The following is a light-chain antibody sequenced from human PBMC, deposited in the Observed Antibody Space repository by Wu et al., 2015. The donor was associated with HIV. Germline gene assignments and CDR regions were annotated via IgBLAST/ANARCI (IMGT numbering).Light chain of an antibody. CDR2: AAS. CDR3: QKXNSAPXT. J-gene: IGKJ4*01. CDR1: QDISNY. Sequence: DIQMTQSPSSLSASIGDRVTITCRASQDISNYLAWFQQKPGKVPKLLIYAASTLQSGVPSRFSGSGSGTDFTLTISSLQPEDVATYYCQKXNSAPXTFGGGTKVEIK. V-gene: IGKV1-27*01.